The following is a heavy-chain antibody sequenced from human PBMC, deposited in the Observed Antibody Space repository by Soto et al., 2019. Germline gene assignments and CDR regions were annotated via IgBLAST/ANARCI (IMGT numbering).Heavy chain of an antibody. CDR3: TRLHYYDSSGYYGAY. V-gene: IGHV3-73*01. CDR1: GFTFSGSA. D-gene: IGHD3-22*01. CDR2: IRSKANSYAT. Sequence: GGYLRLSYVASGFTFSGSAMHWVRQASGKGLEWVGRIRSKANSYATAYAASVKGRFTISRDDSKNTAYLQTNSLKTEDTAVYYCTRLHYYDSSGYYGAYWGQGT. J-gene: IGHJ4*02.